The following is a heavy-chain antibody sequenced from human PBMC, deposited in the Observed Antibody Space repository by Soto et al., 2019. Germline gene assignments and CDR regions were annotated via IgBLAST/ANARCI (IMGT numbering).Heavy chain of an antibody. D-gene: IGHD2-15*01. CDR2: ISYEGRNK. CDR3: AKGRDSTLLRWQYFDN. J-gene: IGHJ4*02. CDR1: GLTFSLYG. Sequence: GGSLRLSCAVSGLTFSLYGMHWVRQAPGKGLEWVAFISYEGRNKYYADSVKGRFTISRDNSKNTLSLQLDSLRPEDTAVYYCAKGRDSTLLRWQYFDNWGQGTQVTSPQ. V-gene: IGHV3-30*18.